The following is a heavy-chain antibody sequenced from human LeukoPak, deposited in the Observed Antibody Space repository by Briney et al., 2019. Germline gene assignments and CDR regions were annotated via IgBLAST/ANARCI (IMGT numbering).Heavy chain of an antibody. CDR1: GGSVSSDSYF. J-gene: IGHJ4*02. D-gene: IGHD2-21*02. CDR2: IYYSGST. CDR3: ARGGLAYCGGDCYPDPNFDY. Sequence: SETLSLTCSVSGGSVSSDSYFWNWIRQPPGKGLEWIGYIYYSGSTNYNPSLKSRVTISVDTSKNQFSLKLSSVTAADTAVYYCARGGLAYCGGDCYPDPNFDYWGQGTLVTVSS. V-gene: IGHV4-61*01.